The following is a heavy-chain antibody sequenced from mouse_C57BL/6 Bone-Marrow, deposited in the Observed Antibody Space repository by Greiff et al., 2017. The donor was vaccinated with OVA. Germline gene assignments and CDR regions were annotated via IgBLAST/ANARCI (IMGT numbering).Heavy chain of an antibody. CDR3: ARWIYFGKYEAD. CDR1: GFNIKNSY. Sequence: VQLKASVAELVRPGASVKLSCTASGFNIKNSYMHWVKQRPEQGLEWFGSIDPTNGNNTYAPKFQVKATLTADTSSTTAYLQLSSLASEDTAIYDCARWIYFGKYEADWGQGTLGTVSA. D-gene: IGHD2-1*01. V-gene: IGHV14-3*01. CDR2: IDPTNGNN. J-gene: IGHJ3*01.